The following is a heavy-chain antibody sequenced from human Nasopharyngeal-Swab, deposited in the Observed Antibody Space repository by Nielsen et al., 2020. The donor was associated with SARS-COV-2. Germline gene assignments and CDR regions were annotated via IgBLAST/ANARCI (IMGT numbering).Heavy chain of an antibody. V-gene: IGHV4-59*01. J-gene: IGHJ3*02. CDR2: IYYSGST. D-gene: IGHD6-19*01. CDR3: ARDQRSGWFDAFDI. Sequence: WIRQSPGKGLEWIGYIYYSGSTNYNPSLKSRVTISVDTSKNQFSLKLSSATAADTAVYYCARDQRSGWFDAFDIWGQGTMVTVSS.